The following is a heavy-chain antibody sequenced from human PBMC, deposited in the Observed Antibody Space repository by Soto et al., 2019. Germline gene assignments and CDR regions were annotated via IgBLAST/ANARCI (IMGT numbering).Heavy chain of an antibody. J-gene: IGHJ5*02. CDR2: ISSSSSYI. CDR3: AREAIDIRGPGTNWFDP. CDR1: GFTFSSYS. D-gene: IGHD2-2*02. V-gene: IGHV3-21*01. Sequence: GGSLRLSCAASGFTFSSYSMNWVRQAPGKGLEWVSSISSSSSYIYYADSVKGRFTISRDNAKNSLYLQMNSLRAEDTAGDYCAREAIDIRGPGTNWFDPWGQGTLVTVSS.